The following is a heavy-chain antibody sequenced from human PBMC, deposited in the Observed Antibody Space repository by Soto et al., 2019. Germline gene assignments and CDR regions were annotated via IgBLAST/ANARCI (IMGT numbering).Heavy chain of an antibody. CDR1: GGTFSSYA. D-gene: IGHD6-6*01. Sequence: SVKVSCKASGGTFSSYAISWARQAPGQGLEWMGGIIPIFGTANYAQKFQGRVTITADESTSTAYMELSSLRSEDTAVYYCARIEYSSSSPSAPYGMDVWGQGTTVTVSS. CDR3: ARIEYSSSSPSAPYGMDV. V-gene: IGHV1-69*13. J-gene: IGHJ6*02. CDR2: IIPIFGTA.